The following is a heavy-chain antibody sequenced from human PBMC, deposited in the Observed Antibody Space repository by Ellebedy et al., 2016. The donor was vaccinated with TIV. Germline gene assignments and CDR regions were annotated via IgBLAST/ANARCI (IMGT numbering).Heavy chain of an antibody. CDR3: ARENYDTLTGPSSGMDV. D-gene: IGHD3-9*01. CDR2: IDSVGST. V-gene: IGHV3-66*01. J-gene: IGHJ6*02. Sequence: PGGSLRLSCVASGLTVSNTYMNWVRQAPGKGLEWVSVIDSVGSTYYADSVKGRFTISRDNSKNTVYLQMTTLGAEDTAMYYCARENYDTLTGPSSGMDVWGQGTTVTVSS. CDR1: GLTVSNTY.